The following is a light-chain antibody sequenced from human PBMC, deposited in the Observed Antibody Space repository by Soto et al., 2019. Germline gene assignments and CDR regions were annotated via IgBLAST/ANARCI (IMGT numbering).Light chain of an antibody. V-gene: IGLV1-44*01. CDR1: SSNIGSYT. CDR3: AAWDDSLNGHV. CDR2: TTD. Sequence: QSVLAQPPSASGTPGQRVTISCSGSSSNIGSYTVHWFQQLPGAAPKPLIYTTDQRPSGVPDRFSGSKSGTSASPAISGLQSEDEADYYCAAWDDSLNGHVFGSGTKVTVL. J-gene: IGLJ1*01.